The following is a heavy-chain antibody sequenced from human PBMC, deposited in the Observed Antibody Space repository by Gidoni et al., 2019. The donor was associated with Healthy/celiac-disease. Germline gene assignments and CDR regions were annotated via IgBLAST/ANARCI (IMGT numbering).Heavy chain of an antibody. CDR1: GFTFSSYS. J-gene: IGHJ4*02. Sequence: EVQLVESGGGLGQPGGSLRLSCAASGFTFSSYSMNWVRQAPGKGLEWVSYISSSSSTIYYAGSVKGRFTISRDNAKNSLYLQMHSLRAEDTAVYYCARSVYYDSRGYQGGDYWGQGTLVTVSS. CDR2: ISSSSSTI. V-gene: IGHV3-48*04. CDR3: ARSVYYDSRGYQGGDY. D-gene: IGHD3-22*01.